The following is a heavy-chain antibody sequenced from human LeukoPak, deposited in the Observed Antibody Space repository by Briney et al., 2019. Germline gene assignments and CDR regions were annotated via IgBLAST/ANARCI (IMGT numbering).Heavy chain of an antibody. CDR2: INPNGGGT. D-gene: IGHD3-10*01. CDR1: EYTFTAYY. J-gene: IGHJ6*03. Sequence: ASVKVSCKASEYTFTAYYIHWVRQAPGQGLQWMGWINPNGGGTNYAQKFQGRVTMTSDTSITTAYMELTRLRSDDTAVYCCARGSYYGSGSGYFYYMDVWGKGTTVTISS. CDR3: ARGSYYGSGSGYFYYMDV. V-gene: IGHV1-2*02.